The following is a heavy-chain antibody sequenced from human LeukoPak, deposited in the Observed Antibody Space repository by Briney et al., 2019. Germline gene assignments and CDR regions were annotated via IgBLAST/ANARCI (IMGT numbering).Heavy chain of an antibody. CDR3: ARAGIVVVVAAQGDAFDI. CDR2: ISAYNGNT. J-gene: IGHJ3*02. D-gene: IGHD2-15*01. V-gene: IGHV1-18*01. Sequence: ASVKVSCKASGYTFTSYGISWVRQAPGQGREGMGWISAYNGNTNYAQKLQGRVIMTTDTYTSTAYMELRSLRSDGTAVYYCARAGIVVVVAAQGDAFDIWGQGTMVTVSS. CDR1: GYTFTSYG.